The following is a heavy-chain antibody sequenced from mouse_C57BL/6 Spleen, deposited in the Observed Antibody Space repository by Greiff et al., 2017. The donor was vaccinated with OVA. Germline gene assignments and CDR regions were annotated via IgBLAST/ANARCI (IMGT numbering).Heavy chain of an antibody. CDR3: ARSYYGSSYYFDY. D-gene: IGHD1-1*01. CDR2: IYPRSGNT. Sequence: QVQLKASGAELARPGASVKLSCKASGYTFTSYGISWVKQRTGQGLEWIGEIYPRSGNTYYNEKFKGKATLTADKSSSTAYMELRSLTSEDSAVYFCARSYYGSSYYFDYWGQGTTLTVSS. V-gene: IGHV1-81*01. CDR1: GYTFTSYG. J-gene: IGHJ2*01.